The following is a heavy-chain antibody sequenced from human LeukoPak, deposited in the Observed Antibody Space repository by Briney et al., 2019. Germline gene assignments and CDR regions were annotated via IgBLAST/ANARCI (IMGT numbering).Heavy chain of an antibody. CDR3: TRDRNGYGGWFDP. J-gene: IGHJ5*02. Sequence: PGGSLRLSCTASGFTFGDYAMSWFRQAPGKGLAWVGFIRSKAYGGTTEYAASVKGRFTVSRDDYKSIAYLQMNSLKTEDTAVYYCTRDRNGYGGWFDPWGQGTLVTVSS. CDR1: GFTFGDYA. CDR2: IRSKAYGGTT. D-gene: IGHD4-23*01. V-gene: IGHV3-49*03.